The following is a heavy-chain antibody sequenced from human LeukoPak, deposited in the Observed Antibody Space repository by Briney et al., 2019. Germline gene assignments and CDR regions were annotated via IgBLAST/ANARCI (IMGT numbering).Heavy chain of an antibody. J-gene: IGHJ4*02. Sequence: PSQTLSLTCTVSGDSISSGDYYWSWIRQPAGKGLEWIGRISSSGSTNYNPSLKSRVTISVDTSKNQFSLKLSSVTAADTAVYYCARSSAGELPYYFDYWGQGTLVTVSS. CDR1: GDSISSGDYY. CDR2: ISSSGST. CDR3: ARSSAGELPYYFDY. V-gene: IGHV4-61*02. D-gene: IGHD1-26*01.